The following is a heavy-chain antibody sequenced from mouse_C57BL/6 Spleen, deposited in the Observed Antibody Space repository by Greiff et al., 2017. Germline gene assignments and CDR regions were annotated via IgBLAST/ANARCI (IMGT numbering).Heavy chain of an antibody. V-gene: IGHV5-9*01. CDR1: GFTFSSYT. D-gene: IGHD2-4*01. Sequence: EVNVVESGGGLVKPGGSLKLSCAASGFTFSSYTMSWVRQTPEKRLEWVATISGGGGNTYYPDSVKGRFTISRDNAKNTLYLQMSSLRSEDTALYYCARDYPGYFDVWGTGTTVTVSS. J-gene: IGHJ1*03. CDR3: ARDYPGYFDV. CDR2: ISGGGGNT.